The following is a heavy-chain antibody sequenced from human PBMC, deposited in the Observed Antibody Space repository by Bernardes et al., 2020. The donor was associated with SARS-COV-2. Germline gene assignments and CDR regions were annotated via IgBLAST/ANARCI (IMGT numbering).Heavy chain of an antibody. CDR1: GFTFSSYG. J-gene: IGHJ4*02. Sequence: GGSLRLSCAASGFTFSSYGMHWVRQAPGKGLEWVAVIWYDGSNKYYADSVKGRFTISRDNSKNTLYLQMNSLRAEDTAVYYCARDRGYSYGYPLYYFDYWGQGTLVTVSS. V-gene: IGHV3-33*01. CDR3: ARDRGYSYGYPLYYFDY. CDR2: IWYDGSNK. D-gene: IGHD5-18*01.